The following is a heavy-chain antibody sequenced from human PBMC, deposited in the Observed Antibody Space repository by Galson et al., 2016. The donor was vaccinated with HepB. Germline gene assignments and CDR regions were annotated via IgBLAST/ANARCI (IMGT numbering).Heavy chain of an antibody. J-gene: IGHJ3*02. D-gene: IGHD2-15*01. V-gene: IGHV1-18*01. CDR1: GYTFTSYG. CDR3: ARDWYCSAGSCDDTFDI. Sequence: SVKVSCKASGYTFTSYGISWVRQAPGQGLEWMGWISTYDGDTNYAQNLQGRVTMTTDPATTTAYMELSSLRSDDTAMYYCARDWYCSAGSCDDTFDIWGQGTMVTVSS. CDR2: ISTYDGDT.